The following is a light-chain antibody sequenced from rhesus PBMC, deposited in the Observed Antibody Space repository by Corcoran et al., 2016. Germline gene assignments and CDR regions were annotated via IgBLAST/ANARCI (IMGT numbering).Light chain of an antibody. CDR3: SSYAGTNTYI. Sequence: QAALTQPRSVSGSPGQSVTISCTGTSSDIGGYNYVSWYQQHPGTAPKLMIFEVSKRPSGLPDRFSGSKSGNTASLTISGLQAGDEADYYCSSYAGTNTYIFGVGTRLTVL. CDR2: EVS. CDR1: SSDIGGYNY. J-gene: IGLJ1*01. V-gene: IGLV2-32*02.